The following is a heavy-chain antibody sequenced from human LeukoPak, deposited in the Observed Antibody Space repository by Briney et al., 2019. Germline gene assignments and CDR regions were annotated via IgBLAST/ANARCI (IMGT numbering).Heavy chain of an antibody. CDR3: AREAPGSSSWDYYYYYYYMDV. J-gene: IGHJ6*03. CDR2: IKQDGSEK. V-gene: IGHV3-7*01. CDR1: GFTFSSYW. Sequence: GGSLRLSCAASGFTFSSYWMSWVRQAPGKGLEWVANIKQDGSEKYYVDSVKGRFTISRDNAKNSLYLQMNSLRAEDTAVYYCAREAPGSSSWDYYYYYYYMDVWGKGTTVTVSS. D-gene: IGHD6-13*01.